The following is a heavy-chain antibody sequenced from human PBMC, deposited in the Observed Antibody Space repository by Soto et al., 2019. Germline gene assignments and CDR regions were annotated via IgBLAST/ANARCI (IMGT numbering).Heavy chain of an antibody. CDR2: IIPIFGTA. Sequence: QVQLVQSGAEVKKPGSSVKVSCKASGGTFSSYAISWVRQAPGQGLEWMGGIIPIFGTANYAQKFQGRVTITADESTSTGYMELSSLRSEDTAVYYCARTDYGGDGWFDPWGQGTLVAVSS. CDR1: GGTFSSYA. V-gene: IGHV1-69*12. J-gene: IGHJ5*02. D-gene: IGHD4-17*01. CDR3: ARTDYGGDGWFDP.